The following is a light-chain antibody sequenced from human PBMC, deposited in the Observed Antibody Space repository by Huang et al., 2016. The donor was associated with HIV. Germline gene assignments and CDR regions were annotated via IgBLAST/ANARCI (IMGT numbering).Light chain of an antibody. CDR2: GAA. Sequence: EIVMTQSPDTLSVSPGARATLSCRASESVSLNLAWYHQRPGPAPRRLIHGAATRAAGIPARCSGSGSGAEFTLTISSLQSEDFALYYCQQYNNWPYTFGQGTKLEIK. CDR1: ESVSLN. J-gene: IGKJ2*01. CDR3: QQYNNWPYT. V-gene: IGKV3-15*01.